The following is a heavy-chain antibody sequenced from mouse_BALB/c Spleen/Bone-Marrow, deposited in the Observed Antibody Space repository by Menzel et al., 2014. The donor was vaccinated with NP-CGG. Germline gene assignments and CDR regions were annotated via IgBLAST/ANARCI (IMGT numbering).Heavy chain of an antibody. J-gene: IGHJ3*01. D-gene: IGHD2-4*01. V-gene: IGHV5-9-2*01. CDR1: RFTFNSYG. Sequence: EVKLVESGGGLVKSGGSLKLSCAASRFTFNSYGMSWVRQTPEKRLEWVATISGGGSYTFYPDSVKGRFTISRDNAKNNLYQQLSSLRSEDTALYYCARHAYYDQTEVSFVYWGQGTMVTVSA. CDR3: ARHAYYDQTEVSFVY. CDR2: ISGGGSYT.